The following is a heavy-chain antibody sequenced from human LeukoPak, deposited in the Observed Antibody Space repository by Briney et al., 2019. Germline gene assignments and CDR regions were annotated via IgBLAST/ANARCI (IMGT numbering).Heavy chain of an antibody. J-gene: IGHJ3*02. D-gene: IGHD5-12*01. CDR2: INAGNGNT. CDR3: ATSGDIVATIRTGSGGFDI. Sequence: GASVKVSCKASGYTFTSYAMHWVRQAPGQRLEWMGWINAGNGNTKYSQKFQGRVTITRDTSASTAYMELSSLRSEDTAVYYCATSGDIVATIRTGSGGFDIWGQGTMVTVSS. V-gene: IGHV1-3*01. CDR1: GYTFTSYA.